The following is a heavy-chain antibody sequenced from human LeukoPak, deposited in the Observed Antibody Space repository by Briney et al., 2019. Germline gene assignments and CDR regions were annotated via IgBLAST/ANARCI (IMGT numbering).Heavy chain of an antibody. Sequence: GGSLRLSCAASGFTFSTYAMMWVRQAPGKGLEWVSYASGSGGSTYYADSVKGRFTISRDNSKNTLYLQMNSLRAEDTAVYYCAKPYGDKPSGYWGQGTLVTVSS. CDR1: GFTFSTYA. CDR3: AKPYGDKPSGY. D-gene: IGHD4-17*01. CDR2: ASGSGGST. V-gene: IGHV3-23*01. J-gene: IGHJ4*02.